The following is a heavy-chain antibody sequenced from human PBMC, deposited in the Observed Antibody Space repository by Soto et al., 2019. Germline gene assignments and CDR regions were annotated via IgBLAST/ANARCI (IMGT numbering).Heavy chain of an antibody. CDR2: IIPNFATT. Sequence: QVQLVQSGAEVKKPGSSVKVSCKASGGTFNSYGISWVRQAPGQGLQWMGGIIPNFATTSYAQEFQGRVTVSADESMSTVYMELSSLRSENTAVYYCASRPRDETSGYFIYWGQGTLVTVSS. CDR1: GGTFNSYG. V-gene: IGHV1-69*01. D-gene: IGHD3-22*01. J-gene: IGHJ4*02. CDR3: ASRPRDETSGYFIY.